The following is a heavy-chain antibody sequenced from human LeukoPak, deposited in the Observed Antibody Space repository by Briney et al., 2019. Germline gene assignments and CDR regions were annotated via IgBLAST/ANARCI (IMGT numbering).Heavy chain of an antibody. Sequence: GGSLRLSCAASGITFSSYSMNWVRQAPGKGLEWVSSLSGSGNKTYYADSVKGRFTISRDNSKNTLYLQMNSLRAEDTAVYYCAKDGQRPYCTNGVCYIDYWGQGTLVTVSS. CDR1: GITFSSYS. J-gene: IGHJ4*01. D-gene: IGHD2-8*01. V-gene: IGHV3-23*01. CDR2: LSGSGNKT. CDR3: AKDGQRPYCTNGVCYIDY.